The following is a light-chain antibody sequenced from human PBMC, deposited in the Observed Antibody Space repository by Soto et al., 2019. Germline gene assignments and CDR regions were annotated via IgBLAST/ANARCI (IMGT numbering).Light chain of an antibody. V-gene: IGLV3-1*01. J-gene: IGLJ3*02. CDR3: RAWDRSMVV. CDR1: KLGSKY. Sequence: SYELTQPPSVSVSPGQTASITCSGDKLGSKYASWYQQRPGQSPVLVIYQDTMRPSGIPERFSGSNSGNTATLTISRTQAIDEADYYCRAWDRSMVVFGGGTQLTVL. CDR2: QDT.